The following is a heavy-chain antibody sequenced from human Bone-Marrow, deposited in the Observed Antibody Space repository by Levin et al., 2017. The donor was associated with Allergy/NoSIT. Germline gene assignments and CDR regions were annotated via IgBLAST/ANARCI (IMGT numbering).Heavy chain of an antibody. CDR3: ARGQSRPSTYYGFDV. CDR2: MNPYSGSS. CDR1: GYTFTSYD. J-gene: IGHJ6*02. V-gene: IGHV1-8*01. D-gene: IGHD2/OR15-2a*01. Sequence: GASVKVSCKASGYTFTSYDIMWVRQATGQGLEWMAWMNPYSGSSGYAQKFQGRITMTRNTPLSTAYMELSSLRSEDTAVYYCARGQSRPSTYYGFDVWGQGTTVTVSS.